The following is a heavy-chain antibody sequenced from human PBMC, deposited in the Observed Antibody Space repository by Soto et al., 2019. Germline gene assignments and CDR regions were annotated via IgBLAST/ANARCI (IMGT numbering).Heavy chain of an antibody. CDR1: GFTFSSYA. Sequence: EVQLLESGGGLVQPGGSLRLSCAASGFTFSSYAMSWVRQAPGMGLGWVSVISGSGYATYYAGSVKGRFTFSRDNSSNAVYLQMNRLRAEDTAVYYCAEEETVLVNYYSYYGMDVWGQWTTVTVSS. D-gene: IGHD4-17*01. CDR2: ISGSGYAT. J-gene: IGHJ6*02. CDR3: AEEETVLVNYYSYYGMDV. V-gene: IGHV3-23*01.